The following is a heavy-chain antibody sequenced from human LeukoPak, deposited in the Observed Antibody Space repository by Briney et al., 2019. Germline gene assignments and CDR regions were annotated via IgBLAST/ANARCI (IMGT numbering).Heavy chain of an antibody. Sequence: PSETLSLTCTVSGGSISSSSYYWGWIRQPLGKGLEWIGSIYYSGSTYYNPSLKSRVTISVDTSKNQFSLKLSSVTAADTAVYYCARRTCSGGSCYLGTEDKTERWYWFDPWGQGTLVTVSS. J-gene: IGHJ5*02. CDR2: IYYSGST. CDR1: GGSISSSSYY. V-gene: IGHV4-39*01. D-gene: IGHD2-15*01. CDR3: ARRTCSGGSCYLGTEDKTERWYWFDP.